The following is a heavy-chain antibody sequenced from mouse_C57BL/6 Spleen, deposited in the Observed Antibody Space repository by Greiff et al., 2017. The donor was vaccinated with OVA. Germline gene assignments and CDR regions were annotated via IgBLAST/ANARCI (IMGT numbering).Heavy chain of an antibody. Sequence: VQLQQPGAELVKPGASVKLSCKASGYTFTSYWMQWVKQRPGQGLEWIGEIDPSDSYTNYNQKFKGKATLTVDTSSSTAYMQLSSLTSEDSAVYYCARLPPFTTVVGGRYFDVWGTGTTVTVSS. CDR2: IDPSDSYT. D-gene: IGHD1-1*01. J-gene: IGHJ1*03. V-gene: IGHV1-50*01. CDR3: ARLPPFTTVVGGRYFDV. CDR1: GYTFTSYW.